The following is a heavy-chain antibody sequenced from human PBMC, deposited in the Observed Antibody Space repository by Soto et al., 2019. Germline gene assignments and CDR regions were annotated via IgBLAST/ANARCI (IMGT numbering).Heavy chain of an antibody. D-gene: IGHD1-26*01. J-gene: IGHJ6*02. CDR1: GYSVSSSDYY. V-gene: IGHV4-39*07. CDR2: MLYSGLT. Sequence: SETLSLTCSVSGYSVSSSDYYWAWIRQPPGKGLEWIGSMLYSGLTYYNPSLKSRVTMSVDTSKNQFSLKLSSVTAADTAVYYCARDSGRRGGMDVWGQGTTVTVSS. CDR3: ARDSGRRGGMDV.